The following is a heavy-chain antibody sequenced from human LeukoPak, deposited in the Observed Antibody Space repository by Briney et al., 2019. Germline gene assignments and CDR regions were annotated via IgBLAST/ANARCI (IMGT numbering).Heavy chain of an antibody. CDR3: ARERDGYTHDAFDI. CDR2: ISIRSSTI. J-gene: IGHJ3*02. V-gene: IGHV3-48*01. CDR1: GFTFSSYS. D-gene: IGHD5-24*01. Sequence: GGSLRLSCAASGFTFSSYSMAWVRQAPGKGLEWLSYISIRSSTIYYAESVKGRFTISRDNAKNSLYVQMNSLRAVDTAVYYCARERDGYTHDAFDIWGQGTMVTVSS.